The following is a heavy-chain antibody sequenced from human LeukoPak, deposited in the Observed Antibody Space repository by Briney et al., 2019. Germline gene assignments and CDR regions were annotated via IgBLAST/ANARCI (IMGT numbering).Heavy chain of an antibody. CDR2: IYTSGST. CDR1: GYSISSGYY. D-gene: IGHD3-10*01. V-gene: IGHV4-61*02. Sequence: PSETLSLTCTVSGYSISSGYYWGWIRQPAGKGLEWIGRIYTSGSTNYNPSLKSRVTISVDTSKNQFSLKLSSVTAADTAVYYCAREGDLYGSGSYFSWGQGTLVTVSS. J-gene: IGHJ5*02. CDR3: AREGDLYGSGSYFS.